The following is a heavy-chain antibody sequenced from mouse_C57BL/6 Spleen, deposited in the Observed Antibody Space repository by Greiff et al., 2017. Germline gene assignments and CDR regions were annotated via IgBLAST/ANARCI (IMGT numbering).Heavy chain of an antibody. J-gene: IGHJ2*01. Sequence: QVQLQQPGAELVKPGASVKLSCKASGYTFTSYWMQWVKQRPGQGLEWIGEIDPSDSYTNYNQKFKGKATLTVDTSSSTAYMQLSSLTSEDSAVYYCARYAYYGSSYPYFDYWGQGTTLTVSS. CDR2: IDPSDSYT. CDR3: ARYAYYGSSYPYFDY. V-gene: IGHV1-50*01. D-gene: IGHD1-1*01. CDR1: GYTFTSYW.